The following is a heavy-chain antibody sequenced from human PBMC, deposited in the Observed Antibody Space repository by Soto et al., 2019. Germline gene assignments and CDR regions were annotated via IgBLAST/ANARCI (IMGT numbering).Heavy chain of an antibody. CDR1: GFTFSSYW. Sequence: EVQLVESGGGLVQPGGSLRLSCAASGFTFSSYWMSWVRQAPGKGLEWVANIKQDGSEKYYVDYVKGRFTISRDNAKNSLYMQMNSVRAEDTAVYYCAREVVPGVLLCFGELSFDYWGQGTLVTVSS. J-gene: IGHJ4*02. D-gene: IGHD3-10*01. CDR2: IKQDGSEK. V-gene: IGHV3-7*01. CDR3: AREVVPGVLLCFGELSFDY.